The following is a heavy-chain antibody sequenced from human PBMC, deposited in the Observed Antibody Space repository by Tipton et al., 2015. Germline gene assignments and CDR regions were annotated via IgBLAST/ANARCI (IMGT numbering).Heavy chain of an antibody. V-gene: IGHV1-2*02. J-gene: IGHJ5*02. CDR1: GYAFTRYG. CDR3: AKVFTSTFYRDDRGPNWFDP. Sequence: QSGPEVKKPGASVKVSCKASGYAFTRYGIGWVRQAPGQGLEWMGWINPANGDTKYVQKFQGRVTMTRDTSISTAYMELSRLRSDDTAVYYCAKVFTSTFYRDDRGPNWFDPWGQGTLVTVSS. CDR2: INPANGDT. D-gene: IGHD3-16*01.